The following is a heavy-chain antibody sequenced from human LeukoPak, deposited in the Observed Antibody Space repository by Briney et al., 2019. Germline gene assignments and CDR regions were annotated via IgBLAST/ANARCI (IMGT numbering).Heavy chain of an antibody. Sequence: PSQTLSLTCAVSGGSISSGGYSWSWIRQPPGKGLEWIGYIYHSGSTYYNPSLKSRLSISIDKSNDQVSLKLSSVTAADTAVYYCATYHDISSGYTFDSWGQGTLVTVSS. D-gene: IGHD3-9*01. J-gene: IGHJ4*02. CDR2: IYHSGST. CDR3: ATYHDISSGYTFDS. V-gene: IGHV4-30-2*01. CDR1: GGSISSGGYS.